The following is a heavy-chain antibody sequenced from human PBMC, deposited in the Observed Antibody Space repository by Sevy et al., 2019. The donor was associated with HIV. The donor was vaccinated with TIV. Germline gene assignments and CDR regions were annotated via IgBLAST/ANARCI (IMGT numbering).Heavy chain of an antibody. CDR1: GFTFSTYA. Sequence: GGSLRLSCAASGFTFSTYAMHWVRQAPGKGLEWVAVISYDGSIKYSADSVKGRFTISKDNSKNTLYMQMNSLRPEDTAVYYCAGERTYYHDSSGSDYGYYGMDVWGQGATVTVSS. CDR3: AGERTYYHDSSGSDYGYYGMDV. CDR2: ISYDGSIK. V-gene: IGHV3-30*04. D-gene: IGHD3-22*01. J-gene: IGHJ6*02.